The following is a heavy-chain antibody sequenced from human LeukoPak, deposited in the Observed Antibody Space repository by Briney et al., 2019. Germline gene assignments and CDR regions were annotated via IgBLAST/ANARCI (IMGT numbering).Heavy chain of an antibody. CDR2: ISAYNGNT. CDR3: ARGDILTGYYAHMDV. Sequence: GASVKVSCKASGYTFTSYGISWVRQAPGQGLEWMGWISAYNGNTNYAQKLQGRVTMTTDTSTSTAYMELRSLRSDDTAVYYCARGDILTGYYAHMDVWGKGTTVTISS. V-gene: IGHV1-18*01. CDR1: GYTFTSYG. D-gene: IGHD3-9*01. J-gene: IGHJ6*03.